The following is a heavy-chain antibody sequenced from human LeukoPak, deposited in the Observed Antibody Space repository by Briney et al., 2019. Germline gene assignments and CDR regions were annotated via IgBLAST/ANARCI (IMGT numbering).Heavy chain of an antibody. D-gene: IGHD2-15*01. CDR1: GFTFSSYS. CDR3: ARGLGGYVDY. J-gene: IGHJ4*02. V-gene: IGHV3-21*01. CDR2: ISSSSSYI. Sequence: GGSLRLSCAASGFTFSSYSMNWVRRAPGKGLEWVSSISSSSSYIYYADSVKGRFTISRDNAKNSLYLQMNSLRAEDTAVYYCARGLGGYVDYWGQGTLVTVSS.